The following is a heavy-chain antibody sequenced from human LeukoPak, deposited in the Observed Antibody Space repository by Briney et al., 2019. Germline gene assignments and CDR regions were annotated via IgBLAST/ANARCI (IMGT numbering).Heavy chain of an antibody. D-gene: IGHD2-2*01. J-gene: IGHJ6*02. CDR1: AFPFSSYA. Sequence: GGSLRLSCAASAFPFSSYAMHWVRQAPGKGLEWVAVISYDGSNKYYADSVKGRFTISRDNSKNTLYLQMNSLRAEDTAVYYCARDHPEVPAAIRYYGMDVWGQGTTVTVSS. CDR2: ISYDGSNK. V-gene: IGHV3-30-3*01. CDR3: ARDHPEVPAAIRYYGMDV.